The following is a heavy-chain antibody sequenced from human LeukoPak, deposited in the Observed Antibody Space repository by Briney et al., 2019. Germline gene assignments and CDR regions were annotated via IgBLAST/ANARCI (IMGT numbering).Heavy chain of an antibody. D-gene: IGHD3-10*01. J-gene: IGHJ4*02. CDR3: AKDGSGTYSRFDY. Sequence: GGSLRLSCAASGFTFSSYAMSWVRQAPGKGLEWVAVIWYDGTSKYYADSVKGRFTISRDNSKNTLYLQMNSLRAEDTAVYYCAKDGSGTYSRFDYWGQGTLVTVSS. CDR2: IWYDGTSK. CDR1: GFTFSSYA. V-gene: IGHV3-33*06.